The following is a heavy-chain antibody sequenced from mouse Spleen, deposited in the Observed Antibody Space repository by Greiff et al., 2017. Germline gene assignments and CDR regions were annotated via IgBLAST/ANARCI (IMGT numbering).Heavy chain of an antibody. CDR1: GYTFTSYW. Sequence: QVQLQQSGAELAKPGASVKLSCKASGYTFTSYWMHWVKQRPGQGLEWIGYINPSSGYTKYNQKFKDKATLTADKPSSTAYMQLSSLTSEDSAVYYCARRAMDYWGQGTSVTVSS. J-gene: IGHJ4*01. CDR2: INPSSGYT. V-gene: IGHV1-7*01. CDR3: ARRAMDY.